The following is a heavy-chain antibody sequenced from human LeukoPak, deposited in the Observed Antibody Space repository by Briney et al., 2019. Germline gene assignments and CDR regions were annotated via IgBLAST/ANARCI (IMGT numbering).Heavy chain of an antibody. J-gene: IGHJ5*02. V-gene: IGHV3-30*18. CDR2: ISHDGRAE. CDR1: GFTIGNHG. D-gene: IGHD6-19*01. Sequence: GGSLRLSCAVSGFTIGNHGMHWVRQAAGKGLEWVAMISHDGRAEYYRDSVKGRLTISRDNSNNMLYQQMNSLRVEDTAVYYCAKDWGSSGWYNWFDPWGQGTLVTVSS. CDR3: AKDWGSSGWYNWFDP.